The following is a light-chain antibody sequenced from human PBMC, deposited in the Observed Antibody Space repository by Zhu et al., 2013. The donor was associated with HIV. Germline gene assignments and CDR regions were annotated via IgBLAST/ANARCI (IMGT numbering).Light chain of an antibody. CDR3: QQYNNWPSIT. Sequence: EIVMTQSPATLSVSPGERVTLSCRASQSISSNLAWYQQRPGQAPRLVIYGASTRATGFPARTSGSGSGTEFTLTISSLQSEDFAVYYCQQYNNWPSITFGQGARLEIK. CDR1: QSISSN. CDR2: GAS. J-gene: IGKJ5*01. V-gene: IGKV3-15*01.